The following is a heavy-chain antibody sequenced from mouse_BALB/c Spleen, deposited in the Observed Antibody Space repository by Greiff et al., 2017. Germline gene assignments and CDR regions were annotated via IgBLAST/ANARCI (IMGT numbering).Heavy chain of an antibody. CDR3: ARDPSTAARYWYFDV. D-gene: IGHD1-2*01. J-gene: IGHJ1*01. Sequence: EVKLMESGGGLVKPGGSLKLSCAASGFTFSDYGMAWVRQAPGKGPEWVAFISHLAYSIYYADTVTGRFTISRENAKNTLYLEMSSLRSEDTAMYYCARDPSTAARYWYFDVWGEGTTVTVSS. V-gene: IGHV5-15*02. CDR1: GFTFSDYG. CDR2: ISHLAYSI.